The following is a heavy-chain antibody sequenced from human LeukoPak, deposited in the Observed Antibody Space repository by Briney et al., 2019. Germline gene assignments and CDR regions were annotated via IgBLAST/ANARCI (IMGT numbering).Heavy chain of an antibody. CDR2: INHSGST. Sequence: KPSETLSLTCAVYGGSFSAYYWSWIRQPPGRGLEWIGEINHSGSTNYNPSLKSRVTISVDTSKNQFSLKLSSVTAADTAVYYCARTPIVVVTAIEGYYYGMDVWGQGTTVTVSS. V-gene: IGHV4-34*01. CDR1: GGSFSAYY. D-gene: IGHD2-21*02. J-gene: IGHJ6*02. CDR3: ARTPIVVVTAIEGYYYGMDV.